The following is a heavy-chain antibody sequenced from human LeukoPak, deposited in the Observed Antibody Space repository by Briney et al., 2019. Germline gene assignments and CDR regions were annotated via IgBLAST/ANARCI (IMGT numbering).Heavy chain of an antibody. J-gene: IGHJ5*02. CDR2: IILGSGNT. CDR3: AAERYSDGCCWFDP. CDR1: GFTFSTSA. Sequence: SGKVSCKASGFTFSTSAVQLVRQARGQRLEWMGCIILGSGNTNYAQNFRERVTISRDMSTSTVYMELNSLRSEDTAVYHCAAERYSDGCCWFDPWGQGTLVTVSS. V-gene: IGHV1-58*01. D-gene: IGHD6-25*01.